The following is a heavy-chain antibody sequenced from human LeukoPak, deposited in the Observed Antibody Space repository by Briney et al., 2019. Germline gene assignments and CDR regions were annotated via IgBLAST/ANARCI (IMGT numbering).Heavy chain of an antibody. Sequence: PGGSLRLSCAASGFTVSSNYMSWVRQAPGKGLEWVSVIYSGGSTYYADSVKGRFTISRDNSKNTLYLQMNSLRAEDTAVYYCARALPSHSGYDWGLGDAFDIWGQGTMVTVSS. CDR1: GFTVSSNY. D-gene: IGHD5-12*01. J-gene: IGHJ3*02. V-gene: IGHV3-53*01. CDR2: IYSGGST. CDR3: ARALPSHSGYDWGLGDAFDI.